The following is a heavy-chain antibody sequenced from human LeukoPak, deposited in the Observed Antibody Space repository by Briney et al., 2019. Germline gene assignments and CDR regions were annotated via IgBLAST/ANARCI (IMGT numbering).Heavy chain of an antibody. D-gene: IGHD3-16*01. V-gene: IGHV3-53*01. J-gene: IGHJ5*02. Sequence: RLXXXXSGFXXSSNYMSWVRQAPGKGLDWVSMIYSGGSTNYADSVKGRFTISRDSSKNTLYLQMNSLRAEDTAVYYCVTRLAWGQGTLVTVSS. CDR2: IYSGGST. CDR3: VTRLA. CDR1: GFXXSSNY.